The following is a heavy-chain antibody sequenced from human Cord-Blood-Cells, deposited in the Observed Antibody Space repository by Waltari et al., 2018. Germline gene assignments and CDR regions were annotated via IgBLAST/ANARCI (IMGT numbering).Heavy chain of an antibody. V-gene: IGHV4-34*01. Sequence: QVQLQQWGAGLLKPSATLSLTCAVYGGSFSGYYWRWLRPPPGKGLEWIGEINHSGSTNYNPSLKSRVTISVDTSKNQFSLKLSSVTAADTAVYYCARPRGMVRGVITDAFDIWGQGTMVTVSS. CDR1: GGSFSGYY. CDR2: INHSGST. J-gene: IGHJ3*02. D-gene: IGHD3-10*01. CDR3: ARPRGMVRGVITDAFDI.